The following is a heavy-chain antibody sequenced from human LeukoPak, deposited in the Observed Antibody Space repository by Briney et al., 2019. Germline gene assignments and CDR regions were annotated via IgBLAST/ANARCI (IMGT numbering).Heavy chain of an antibody. Sequence: PSETLSLTCTVSGGSISSYYWSWIRQPPGKGLEWIGYIYYSGSTNYNPSLKSRVTISVDTSKNQFSLKLSSVTAADTAVYYCARSPPPAELRYFDYAPEIRGQEYYYYYMDVWGKGTTVTVSS. J-gene: IGHJ6*03. V-gene: IGHV4-59*01. CDR3: ARSPPPAELRYFDYAPEIRGQEYYYYYMDV. CDR2: IYYSGST. CDR1: GGSISSYY. D-gene: IGHD3-9*01.